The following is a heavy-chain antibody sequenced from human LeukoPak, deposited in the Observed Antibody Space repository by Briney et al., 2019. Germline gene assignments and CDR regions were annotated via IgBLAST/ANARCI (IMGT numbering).Heavy chain of an antibody. V-gene: IGHV3-53*01. CDR2: IYSGGRT. Sequence: GGSPRLSCAASGFTVSSNYMSWGRQGPGKGLGWGSVIYSGGRTYYAESVKGRFPISRDNSKNTLYLQMNSLRAEDTAVYYCARVTAMRGLMVTYFDIWGQGTMVTVSS. CDR1: GFTVSSNY. J-gene: IGHJ3*02. CDR3: ARVTAMRGLMVTYFDI. D-gene: IGHD2-21*02.